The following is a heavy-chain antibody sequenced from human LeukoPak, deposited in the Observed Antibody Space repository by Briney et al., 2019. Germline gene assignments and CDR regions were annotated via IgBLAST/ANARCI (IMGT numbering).Heavy chain of an antibody. CDR2: IYYSGST. D-gene: IGHD6-19*01. V-gene: IGHV4-31*03. J-gene: IGHJ4*02. Sequence: KPSETLSLTCTVSGGSISSGGYYWSWIRQHPGKGLEWIGYIYYSGSTYYNPSLKSRVTISVGTSKNQFSLKLSSVTAADTAVYYCARICLAVAGTEDYWGQGTLVTVSS. CDR1: GGSISSGGYY. CDR3: ARICLAVAGTEDY.